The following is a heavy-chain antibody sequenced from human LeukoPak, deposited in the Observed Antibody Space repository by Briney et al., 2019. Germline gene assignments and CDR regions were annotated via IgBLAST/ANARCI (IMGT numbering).Heavy chain of an antibody. CDR3: AREGGDGDYYYYLDV. V-gene: IGHV3-21*01. Sequence: GGSLGLSCSASGFTFTDYSMSWVRQAPGKGLEWVSIISRVSTYIYYADSVKGRFTVSRDNAKSSLYLQMTSLRAEDTAVYFCAREGGDGDYYYYLDVWGKGTTVTVSS. D-gene: IGHD2-21*02. J-gene: IGHJ6*03. CDR1: GFTFTDYS. CDR2: ISRVSTYI.